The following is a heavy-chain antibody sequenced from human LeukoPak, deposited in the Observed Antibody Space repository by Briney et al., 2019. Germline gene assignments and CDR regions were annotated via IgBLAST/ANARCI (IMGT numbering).Heavy chain of an antibody. CDR3: AGSVGMDV. CDR2: ISTGGTTI. J-gene: IGHJ6*02. CDR1: GFPFRSYE. D-gene: IGHD3-10*01. V-gene: IGHV3-48*03. Sequence: PGGSLRLSCAASGFPFRSYEINWVRQAPGKGLEWISYISTGGTTIFYADSVKGRFTISRDNAKNSVFLQMNSLRADDTAVYYCAGSVGMDVWGQGTTVTVSS.